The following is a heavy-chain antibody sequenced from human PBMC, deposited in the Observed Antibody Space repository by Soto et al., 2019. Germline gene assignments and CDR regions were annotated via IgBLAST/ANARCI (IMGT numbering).Heavy chain of an antibody. CDR2: IFHDGTA. CDR3: ARRVYDTRLKYLSVDF. J-gene: IGHJ4*02. Sequence: QVKLQESGPGLATPSGTLSLTCAVSGVSISRGNWWTWVRQTPQRGLEYIGEIFHDGTANYYPSFERRASIMVYTSNTQFFLKASSATAADTAIYFCARRVYDTRLKYLSVDFWGQGALVSVSS. D-gene: IGHD3-22*01. V-gene: IGHV4-4*02. CDR1: GVSISRGNW.